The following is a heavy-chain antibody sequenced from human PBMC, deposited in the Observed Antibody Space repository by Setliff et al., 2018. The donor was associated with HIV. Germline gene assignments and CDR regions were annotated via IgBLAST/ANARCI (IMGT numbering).Heavy chain of an antibody. CDR1: GGSINRGTYY. CDR2: IYITGST. V-gene: IGHV4-61*09. CDR3: ARGSRNYYGSGALDY. Sequence: SETLSLTCSVSGGSINRGTYYWTWIRQSAGKGLEWIGHIYITGSTNYNPSLKNRVTISVDTSKKQFSLKLSSVTAADPAVYHCARGSRNYYGSGALDYWGQGTLVTVSS. J-gene: IGHJ4*02. D-gene: IGHD3-10*01.